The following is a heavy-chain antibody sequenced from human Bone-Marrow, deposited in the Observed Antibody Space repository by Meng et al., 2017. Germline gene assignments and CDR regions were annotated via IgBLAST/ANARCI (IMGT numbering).Heavy chain of an antibody. CDR3: ARVRESTPDSSGYQVIQGPMDV. Sequence: ASVKVSCKASGYTFTSYAMHWVRQAPGQRLEWMGWINAGNGNTKYSQKFQGRVTITRDTSASTAYMELRSLRSDDTAVYYCARVRESTPDSSGYQVIQGPMDVWGQGTTVTVSS. V-gene: IGHV1-3*01. D-gene: IGHD3-22*01. CDR1: GYTFTSYA. CDR2: INAGNGNT. J-gene: IGHJ6*02.